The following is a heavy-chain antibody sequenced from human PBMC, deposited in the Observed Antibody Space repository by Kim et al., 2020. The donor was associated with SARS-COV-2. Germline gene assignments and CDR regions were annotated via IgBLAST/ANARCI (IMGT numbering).Heavy chain of an antibody. V-gene: IGHV3-73*01. CDR3: TNSYCSTSSCYISFDP. J-gene: IGHJ5*02. D-gene: IGHD2-2*02. CDR1: GFTFSDSA. Sequence: GGSLRLSCAASGFTFSDSAIHWVRQASGKGLEWVGRIRSKTNNYVTAYAASVKGRFTVSRDVSKNTAFLQMDSLKAEDTAVYYCTNSYCSTSSCYISFDPWGQGTLVTVSS. CDR2: IRSKTNNYVT.